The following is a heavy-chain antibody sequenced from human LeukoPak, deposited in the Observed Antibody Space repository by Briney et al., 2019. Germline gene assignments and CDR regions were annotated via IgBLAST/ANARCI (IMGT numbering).Heavy chain of an antibody. CDR3: ARVKVDTAMVWFDY. V-gene: IGHV4-59*01. CDR2: IYYSGST. Sequence: PSETLSLTCTVSGGSISSYYWSWIRQPPGKGLEWIGYIYYSGSTNYNPSLKSRVTISVDTSENQFSLKLSSVTAADTAVYYCARVKVDTAMVWFDYWGQGTLVTVSS. J-gene: IGHJ4*02. CDR1: GGSISSYY. D-gene: IGHD5-18*01.